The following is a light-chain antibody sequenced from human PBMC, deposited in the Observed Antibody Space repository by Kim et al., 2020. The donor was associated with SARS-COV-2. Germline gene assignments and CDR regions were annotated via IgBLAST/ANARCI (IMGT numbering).Light chain of an antibody. J-gene: IGLJ2*01. V-gene: IGLV3-19*01. CDR3: QSRDSGGNVL. CDR1: SLRSYY. CDR2: GRN. Sequence: SSELTQDPAVSVALGQTVRITCQGDSLRSYYATWYQQRPRQAPVLVIYGRNNRPSGIPDRFSGSSSGNTASLTISGAQAEDEADFYCQSRDSGGNVLFGGGTQQTVL.